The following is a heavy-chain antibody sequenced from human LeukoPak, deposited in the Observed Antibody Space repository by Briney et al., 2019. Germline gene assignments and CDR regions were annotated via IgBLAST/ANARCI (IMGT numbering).Heavy chain of an antibody. J-gene: IGHJ4*02. CDR3: ARVDLYYDSSGYSQAANDY. Sequence: SVKVSCKASGGTLSSYAISWVRQAPGQGLEWMGGIVPIFGTANYAQKFQGRVTITADESTSTAYMELSSLRPEDTAVYYCARVDLYYDSSGYSQAANDYWGQGTLVTVSS. CDR1: GGTLSSYA. D-gene: IGHD3-22*01. V-gene: IGHV1-69*13. CDR2: IVPIFGTA.